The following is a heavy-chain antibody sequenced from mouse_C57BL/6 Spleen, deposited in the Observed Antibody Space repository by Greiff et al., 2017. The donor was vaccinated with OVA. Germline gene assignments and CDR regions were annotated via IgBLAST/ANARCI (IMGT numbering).Heavy chain of an antibody. V-gene: IGHV1-80*01. D-gene: IGHD2-3*01. CDR2: IYPGDGDT. CDR3: ASPNYDGKDGFDD. Sequence: QVQLQQSGAELVKPGASVKLSCKASGYAFSSYWMHWVKQRPGQGLEWIGQIYPGDGDTTYNGKFKGKATLTADKSSSTAYMQLSSLTSEDSAVYYGASPNYDGKDGFDDWGKGTTLTVSS. J-gene: IGHJ2*01. CDR1: GYAFSSYW.